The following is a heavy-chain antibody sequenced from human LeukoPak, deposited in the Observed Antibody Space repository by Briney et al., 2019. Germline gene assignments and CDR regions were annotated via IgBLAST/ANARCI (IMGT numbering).Heavy chain of an antibody. CDR1: GFTFSSFN. V-gene: IGHV3-48*02. D-gene: IGHD1-1*01. CDR3: ATYPSEVTTGWGRWLDH. J-gene: IGHJ5*02. Sequence: AGGSLRLSCSASGFTFSSFNMNWVRHTPGKGLEWVSYISGSSASSYYADSVKGRFTISRDNAKNSLYLQMNSLRDEDTAIYYCATYPSEVTTGWGRWLDHWGQGTLVTVSS. CDR2: ISGSSASS.